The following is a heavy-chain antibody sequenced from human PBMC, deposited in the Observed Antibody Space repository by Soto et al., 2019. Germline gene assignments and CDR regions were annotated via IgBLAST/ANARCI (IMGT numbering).Heavy chain of an antibody. Sequence: PSETLSLTCTVAGGSSSSSGDYWGWVRQPPGKGLEWIGNIYYSGNTYYNPSLKSRVTISVDTSKNQFSLNLSSVTAADTAVYYCAKVPQQYIWFDPWGQGTLVTVSS. D-gene: IGHD6-13*01. J-gene: IGHJ5*02. CDR2: IYYSGNT. V-gene: IGHV4-39*01. CDR3: AKVPQQYIWFDP. CDR1: GGSSSSSGDY.